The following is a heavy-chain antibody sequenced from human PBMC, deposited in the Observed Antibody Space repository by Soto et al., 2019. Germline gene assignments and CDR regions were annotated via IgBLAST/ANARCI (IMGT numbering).Heavy chain of an antibody. CDR3: ARVPPRYYYYGMDV. V-gene: IGHV3-23*01. CDR1: GFTFSTYA. CDR2: ISANGQGI. J-gene: IGHJ6*02. Sequence: PGGSLRLSCAASGFTFSTYALSWVRQAPGKGLEWVSAISANGQGIYYADSVRGRFTISRDNSKNTLYLHMNSLRAEDTAVYYCARVPPRYYYYGMDVWGQGTTVTVSS.